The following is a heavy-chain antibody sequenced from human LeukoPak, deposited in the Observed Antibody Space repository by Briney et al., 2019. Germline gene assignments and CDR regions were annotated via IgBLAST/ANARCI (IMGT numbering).Heavy chain of an antibody. CDR3: ARVVPTAMGWFDP. V-gene: IGHV4-4*07. CDR2: IYISGST. Sequence: PSETLSLTCTVSGGSISHSYWTWIRQPAGKGLEWIGRIYISGSTNYSPSLKSRVTISIDESKNQFSLKLSSVTAADTAVYYCARVVPTAMGWFDPWGQGTLVTVSS. D-gene: IGHD2-2*01. J-gene: IGHJ5*02. CDR1: GGSISHSY.